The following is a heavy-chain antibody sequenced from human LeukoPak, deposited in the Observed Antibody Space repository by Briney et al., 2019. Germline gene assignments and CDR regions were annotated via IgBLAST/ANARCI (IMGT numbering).Heavy chain of an antibody. D-gene: IGHD2-2*01. CDR1: GYTFTGYY. V-gene: IGHV1-2*02. CDR3: ARAAVPAAHPYFDY. Sequence: ASVKVSCKASGYTFTGYYMHWVRQAPGQGLEWMGWINPNSGGTNYAQKFQGRVTTTRDTSISTAYMELSRLRSDDTAVYYCARAAVPAAHPYFDYWGQGTLVTVSS. J-gene: IGHJ4*02. CDR2: INPNSGGT.